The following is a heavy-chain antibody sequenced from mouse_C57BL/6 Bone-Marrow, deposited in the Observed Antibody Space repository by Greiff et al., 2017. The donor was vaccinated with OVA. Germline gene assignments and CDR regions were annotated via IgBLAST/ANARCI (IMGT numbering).Heavy chain of an antibody. V-gene: IGHV5-9-1*02. Sequence: EVKLVESGEGLVKPGGSLKLSCAASGFTFSSYAMSWVRQTPEKRLEWVAYISSGGDYIYYADTVKGRFTISRDNARHTLYLQMSSLKSEDTAMYYCTRVNWDWFAYWGQGTLGTVSA. CDR3: TRVNWDWFAY. CDR2: ISSGGDYI. CDR1: GFTFSSYA. D-gene: IGHD4-1*02. J-gene: IGHJ3*01.